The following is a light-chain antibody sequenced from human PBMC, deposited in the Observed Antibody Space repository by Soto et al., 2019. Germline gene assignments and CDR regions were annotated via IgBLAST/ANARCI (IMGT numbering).Light chain of an antibody. CDR3: QQSGNSLWT. V-gene: IGKV3-20*01. CDR1: QSVPSTY. Sequence: VLSQSPGRLSLSPGERATLSCRASQSVPSTYCARYQQKSGQPPRLLISGTSNRATGIPDRFSGSGSGTGVRLTIRTLEPEDFEVYFCQQSGNSLWTVGRGTKADIK. CDR2: GTS. J-gene: IGKJ1*01.